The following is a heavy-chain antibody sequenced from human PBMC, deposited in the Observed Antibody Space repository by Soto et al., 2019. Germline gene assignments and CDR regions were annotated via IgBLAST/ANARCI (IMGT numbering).Heavy chain of an antibody. J-gene: IGHJ5*02. CDR2: MNSNSGNT. D-gene: IGHD6-6*01. CDR3: ARGLWSSSSGVYWFDP. Sequence: QVQLVQSGAEVMKPGASVTVSCKASGYTFTSYDINWVRQATGQGLEWMGWMNSNSGNTGYAQKFQGRVTLSRNTSISTAYMELSSLRSEDTAAYYCARGLWSSSSGVYWFDPWGQGTLVTVSS. CDR1: GYTFTSYD. V-gene: IGHV1-8*01.